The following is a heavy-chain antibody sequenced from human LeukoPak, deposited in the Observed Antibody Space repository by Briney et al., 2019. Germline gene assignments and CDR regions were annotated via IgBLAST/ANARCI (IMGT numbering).Heavy chain of an antibody. CDR1: GFTFSSYA. V-gene: IGHV3-30-3*01. Sequence: GGSLRLSCAASGFTFSSYAMHWVRQAPGKGLEWVAVISYDGSNKYYADSVKGRFTISRDNTKNSLYLQMNSLRAEDTAAFYCARDQYDTWSRRGNFDSWGQGTLVIVSS. CDR3: ARDQYDTWSRRGNFDS. D-gene: IGHD3-3*01. J-gene: IGHJ4*02. CDR2: ISYDGSNK.